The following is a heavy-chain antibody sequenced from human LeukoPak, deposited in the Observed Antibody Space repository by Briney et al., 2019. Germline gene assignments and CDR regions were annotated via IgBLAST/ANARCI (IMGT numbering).Heavy chain of an antibody. V-gene: IGHV1-8*01. CDR1: GYTFTSYD. D-gene: IGHD3-10*01. Sequence: ASVKVSCKASGYTFTSYDINWVRQATGPGLEWMGWMNPNSCNTGYAQKFQGRVTMTRNTSISTAYMELSSLRSEDTAVYHCAIPRGSGSSVPDAFDIWGQGTMVSVSS. CDR3: AIPRGSGSSVPDAFDI. J-gene: IGHJ3*02. CDR2: MNPNSCNT.